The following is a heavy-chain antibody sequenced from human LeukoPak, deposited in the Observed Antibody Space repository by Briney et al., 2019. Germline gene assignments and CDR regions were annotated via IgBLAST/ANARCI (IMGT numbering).Heavy chain of an antibody. CDR3: AKDNSGGYGSGSDFDH. CDR1: GFTFDDYA. Sequence: GRSLRLSCAASGFTFDDYAMHWVRQAPGKGLEWVSGISWNSGTIGYADSVKGRFTISRDNAKNSLYLQMNSLRAEDTALYYCAKDNSGGYGSGSDFDHWGQGTLVTVSS. D-gene: IGHD3-10*01. V-gene: IGHV3-9*01. J-gene: IGHJ4*02. CDR2: ISWNSGTI.